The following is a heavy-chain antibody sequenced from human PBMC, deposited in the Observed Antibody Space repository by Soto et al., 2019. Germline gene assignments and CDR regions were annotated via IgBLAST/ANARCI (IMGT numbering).Heavy chain of an antibody. J-gene: IGHJ6*02. V-gene: IGHV3-48*02. CDR1: GFSLSDYA. CDR3: ARIKLVEWFFINVDVYDMDV. D-gene: IGHD3-3*01. CDR2: ISSDSRTI. Sequence: GGSRRLSCVASGFSLSDYAVNWVRQAPGKGLEWVSFISSDSRTIYYADSVEGRFTVSRDNARNSVSLQMDSLRDEDAAVYYCARIKLVEWFFINVDVYDMDVWGQGTPVTVSS.